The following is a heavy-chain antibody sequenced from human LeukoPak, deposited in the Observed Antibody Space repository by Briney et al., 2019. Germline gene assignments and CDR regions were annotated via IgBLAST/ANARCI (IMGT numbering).Heavy chain of an antibody. V-gene: IGHV4-34*01. CDR2: INHSGST. CDR3: ATLIDDYVWGSYRYRDYFDY. CDR1: GGAFRGYY. Sequence: SETLSLTCAVYGGAFRGYYWSWIPQPPGKGLEWIGEINHSGSTNYNPSLKSRVTISVDTSKIQFSLKLSSVTAADTAVYYCATLIDDYVWGSYRYRDYFDYWGQGTLVTVSS. J-gene: IGHJ4*02. D-gene: IGHD3-16*02.